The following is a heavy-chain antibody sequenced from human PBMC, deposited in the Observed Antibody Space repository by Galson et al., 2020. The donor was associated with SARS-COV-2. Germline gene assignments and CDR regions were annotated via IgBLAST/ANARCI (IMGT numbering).Heavy chain of an antibody. J-gene: IGHJ2*01. CDR1: GFTFSSYG. CDR3: ARDRCGGGSCYLGWDFDL. D-gene: IGHD2-15*01. Sequence: TGGSLRLSCAASGFTFSSYGMHWVRQAPGKGLEWVAVIWYDGSTKYYADSVKGRFTISRDTSKNTLYLQMNSLRAEDTAVYYCARDRCGGGSCYLGWDFDLWGRGTLVTVSS. CDR2: IWYDGSTK. V-gene: IGHV3-33*01.